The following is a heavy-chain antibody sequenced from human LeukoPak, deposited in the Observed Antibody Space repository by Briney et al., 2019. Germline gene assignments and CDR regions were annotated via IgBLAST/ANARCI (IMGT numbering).Heavy chain of an antibody. CDR2: ISYDGSNK. J-gene: IGHJ6*02. CDR3: ARDLESEDYYYYYGMDV. V-gene: IGHV3-30-3*01. CDR1: GFTFSSYA. Sequence: PGGSLRLSCAASGFTFSSYAMHWVRQAPGKGLEWVAVISYDGSNKYYADSVKGRFTISRDNSKNTLYLQMNSLRAEDTAVYYCARDLESEDYYYYYGMDVWGQGTTVTVSS.